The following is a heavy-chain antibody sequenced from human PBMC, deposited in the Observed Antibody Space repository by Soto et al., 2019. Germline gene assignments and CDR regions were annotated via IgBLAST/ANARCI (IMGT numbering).Heavy chain of an antibody. Sequence: GGSLRLSCAASGFTFSSYAMSWVRQAPGEGLEWVSVITGSGGSTYYADSVKGRFTISRDNSKNTLYLHMNSLRAEDTAVYYCAKEPKMSYYYMDVWGKGTTVTVSS. CDR1: GFTFSSYA. J-gene: IGHJ6*03. V-gene: IGHV3-23*01. CDR3: AKEPKMSYYYMDV. CDR2: ITGSGGST.